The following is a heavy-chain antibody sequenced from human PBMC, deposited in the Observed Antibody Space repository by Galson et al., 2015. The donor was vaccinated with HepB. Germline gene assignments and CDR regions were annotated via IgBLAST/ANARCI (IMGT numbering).Heavy chain of an antibody. D-gene: IGHD2-2*01. J-gene: IGHJ4*02. CDR3: AKDGQSLTPYAFDS. CDR2: IWYDGTNE. Sequence: SLRLSCAASGFIFSNFGMHWVRWAPGKGLGWVSSIWYDGTNEKCADSVKGRFTISRDNPKNTLFLHMNSLRAEDTAMYYCAKDGQSLTPYAFDSWGQGTPVTVSA. V-gene: IGHV3-30*02. CDR1: GFIFSNFG.